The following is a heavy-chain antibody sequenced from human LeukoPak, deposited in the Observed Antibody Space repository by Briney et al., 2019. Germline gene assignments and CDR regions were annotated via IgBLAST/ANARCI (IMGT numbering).Heavy chain of an antibody. V-gene: IGHV1-2*02. D-gene: IGHD6-13*01. Sequence: GASVKVSCKASGYTFTGYYMHWVRQAPGQGLEWMGWINPNSGGTNYAQKFQGRVTMTRDTSISTAYMELSRLRSDDTAVYYCARGGSSWYLRDYGWFDPWGQGTLVTVSS. CDR2: INPNSGGT. CDR3: ARGGSSWYLRDYGWFDP. CDR1: GYTFTGYY. J-gene: IGHJ5*02.